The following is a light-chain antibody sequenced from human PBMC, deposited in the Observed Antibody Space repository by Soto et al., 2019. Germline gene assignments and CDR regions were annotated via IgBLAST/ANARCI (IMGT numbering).Light chain of an antibody. CDR3: LQLFRYPLT. CDR1: QGISSY. V-gene: IGKV1-8*01. Sequence: AIRMTQSPSSFSASTGDRVTITCRASQGISSYLAWYQQKPGKAPKLLIYAASTLQSGVPSRFSGGGSETEFSLTIGTLQPEDFATYYCLQLFRYPLTFGGGTKVDIK. CDR2: AAS. J-gene: IGKJ4*01.